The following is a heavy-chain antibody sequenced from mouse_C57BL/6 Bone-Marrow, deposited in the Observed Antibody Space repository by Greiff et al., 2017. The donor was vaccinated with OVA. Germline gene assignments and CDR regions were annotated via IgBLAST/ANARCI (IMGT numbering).Heavy chain of an antibody. CDR2: IYPGSGNT. V-gene: IGHV1-76*01. Sequence: QVQLQQSGAELVRPGASVKLSCKASGYTFTDYYINWVKQRPGQGLEWIARIYPGSGNTYYNEKFKGKATLTAEKSSSTAYMQLSSLTSEDSAVYYCARWGWLDWYFDVWGTGTTVTVSS. CDR3: ARWGWLDWYFDV. D-gene: IGHD1-1*02. CDR1: GYTFTDYY. J-gene: IGHJ1*03.